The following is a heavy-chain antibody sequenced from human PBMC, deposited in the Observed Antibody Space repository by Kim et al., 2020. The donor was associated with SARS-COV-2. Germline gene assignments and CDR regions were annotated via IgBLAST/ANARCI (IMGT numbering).Heavy chain of an antibody. CDR1: GYTFTGYY. D-gene: IGHD6-13*01. V-gene: IGHV1-2*04. CDR2: INPNSGGT. J-gene: IGHJ6*02. Sequence: ASVKVSCKASGYTFTGYYMHWVRQAPGQGLEWMGWINPNSGGTNYAQKFQGWVTMTRDTSISTAYMELSRLRSDDTAVYYCAREVREQQLVRDAYYYYGMDVWGQGTTVTVSS. CDR3: AREVREQQLVRDAYYYYGMDV.